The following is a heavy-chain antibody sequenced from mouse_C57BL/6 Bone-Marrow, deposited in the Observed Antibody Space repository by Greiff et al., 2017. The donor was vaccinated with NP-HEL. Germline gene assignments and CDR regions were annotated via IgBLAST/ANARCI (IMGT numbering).Heavy chain of an antibody. CDR3: TRDYSNSFAY. Sequence: QVQLQQSGAELVRPGASVTLSCKASGYTFTDYEMHWVKQTPVHGLEWIGAIDPETGGTAYNQKFKGKAILTADKSSSTAYMERRSLTYEDSAVYYCTRDYSNSFAYWGQGTLVTVSA. V-gene: IGHV1-15*01. D-gene: IGHD2-5*01. CDR1: GYTFTDYE. J-gene: IGHJ3*01. CDR2: IDPETGGT.